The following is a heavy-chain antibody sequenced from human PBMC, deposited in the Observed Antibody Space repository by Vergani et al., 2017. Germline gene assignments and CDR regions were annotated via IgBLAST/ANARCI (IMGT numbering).Heavy chain of an antibody. CDR2: IYYSGST. J-gene: IGHJ6*02. D-gene: IGHD1-26*01. Sequence: QVQLQESGPGLVKSSETLSLTCTVSGGSISSYYWSWIRQPPGKGLEWIGYIYYSGSTNYNPSLKSRVTISVDTSKNQFSLKLSSVTAADTAVYYCARAYSGSYSADYYYYYGMDVWGQGTTVTVSS. V-gene: IGHV4-59*01. CDR3: ARAYSGSYSADYYYYYGMDV. CDR1: GGSISSYY.